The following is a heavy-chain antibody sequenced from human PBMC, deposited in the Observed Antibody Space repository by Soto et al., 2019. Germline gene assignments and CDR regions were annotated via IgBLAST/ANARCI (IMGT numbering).Heavy chain of an antibody. Sequence: LSCAASGFTFRRYGMHWVRQAPGKGLERVAIISYDGSNKYYADSVKGRFTISRDESKNTLCLQMNSLRAEDTAVYYCAKDGEGLYYYDSSGPKSWFDAWGQGTLVTVSS. D-gene: IGHD3-22*01. CDR3: AKDGEGLYYYDSSGPKSWFDA. CDR2: ISYDGSNK. V-gene: IGHV3-30*18. J-gene: IGHJ5*02. CDR1: GFTFRRYG.